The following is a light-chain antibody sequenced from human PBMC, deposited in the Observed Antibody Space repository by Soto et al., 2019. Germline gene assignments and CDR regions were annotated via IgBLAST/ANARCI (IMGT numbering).Light chain of an antibody. V-gene: IGLV2-14*01. Sequence: QSALTQPASVSGSPGQSITISCTGTSSDIGSHNFVSWHQQHPGKAPKFIIYGVSNRPSGVSNRFSVSKSGNTASLTISGLQSDDEADYYCSSYTSTYIWVFGGGNKVTVL. CDR3: SSYTSTYIWV. J-gene: IGLJ3*02. CDR1: SSDIGSHNF. CDR2: GVS.